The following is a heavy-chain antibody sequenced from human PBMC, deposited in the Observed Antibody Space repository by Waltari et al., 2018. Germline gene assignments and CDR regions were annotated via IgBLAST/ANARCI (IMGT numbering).Heavy chain of an antibody. D-gene: IGHD4-17*01. J-gene: IGHJ4*02. CDR2: IYHSGST. CDR3: ARDYGDYGTGAGHFDY. Sequence: QVQLQESGPGLVKPSETLSLTCAVSGYSISSGYYWGWIRQPPGKGLEWIGSIYHSGSTYYNPSLKSRVTISVDTSKNQFSLKLSSVTAADTAVYYCARDYGDYGTGAGHFDYWGQGTLVTVSS. V-gene: IGHV4-38-2*02. CDR1: GYSISSGYY.